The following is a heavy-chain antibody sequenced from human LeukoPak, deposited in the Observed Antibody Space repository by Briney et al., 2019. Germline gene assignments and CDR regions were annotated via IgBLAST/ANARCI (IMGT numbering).Heavy chain of an antibody. D-gene: IGHD1-7*01. CDR2: IYSGGST. Sequence: GGSLRLSCAASGFTVSSNYMSWVRQAPGKGLKWVSVIYSGGSTYYADSVKGRFTISRDDSKNTLYLQMNSLRAEDTAVYYCARAVTGTTRVNDYWGQGTLVTVSS. CDR3: ARAVTGTTRVNDY. V-gene: IGHV3-53*01. J-gene: IGHJ4*02. CDR1: GFTVSSNY.